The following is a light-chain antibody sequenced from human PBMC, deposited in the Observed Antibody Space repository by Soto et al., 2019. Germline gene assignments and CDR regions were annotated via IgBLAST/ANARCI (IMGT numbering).Light chain of an antibody. CDR3: LQYYGIPLT. V-gene: IGKV1-5*03. CDR2: RAT. Sequence: DIQMTQSPSTLSASIGDSVTITCRASQTIDDWLAWYQQKPGKDPKVLIYRATNLQSGVPSRFSGSGSGTEFSLTISSLQPDDFATYYCLQYYGIPLTFGGGTKVEIK. J-gene: IGKJ4*01. CDR1: QTIDDW.